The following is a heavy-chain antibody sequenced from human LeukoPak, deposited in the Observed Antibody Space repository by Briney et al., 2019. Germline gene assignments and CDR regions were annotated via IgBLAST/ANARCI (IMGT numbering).Heavy chain of an antibody. CDR2: INPNNGGT. CDR1: GYTFIGYY. D-gene: IGHD3-9*01. CDR3: ARAGYFDWFDLDY. J-gene: IGHJ4*02. Sequence: ASVKVSCRASGYTFIGYYMHWVRQAPGQGLEWMGWINPNNGGTVYAQKFQGRVTMTRDTSISTAYMELSRLTSDDTAVYYCARAGYFDWFDLDYWGQGTLVTVSS. V-gene: IGHV1-2*02.